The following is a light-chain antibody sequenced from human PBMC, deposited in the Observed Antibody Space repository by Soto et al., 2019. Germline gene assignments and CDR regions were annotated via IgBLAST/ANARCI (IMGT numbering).Light chain of an antibody. J-gene: IGLJ2*01. CDR3: CSYVGSNTLV. CDR2: EGS. CDR1: SSDVGNYNL. V-gene: IGLV2-23*01. Sequence: QSALTQPASVSGSPGQSITISCTGTSSDVGNYNLVSWYQQHPGKAPKLMIYEGSKRPSGVSNRFSGSKSGNTASLTISGRQAEDEADDYCCSYVGSNTLVFCGGTKLTVL.